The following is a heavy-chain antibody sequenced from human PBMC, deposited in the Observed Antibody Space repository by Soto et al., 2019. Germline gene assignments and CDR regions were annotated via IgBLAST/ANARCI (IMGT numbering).Heavy chain of an antibody. CDR3: ERSRTGTAVRFDP. CDR2: IYPGDSDT. CDR1: GYSFTSYL. Sequence: GSLKVSSKCPGYSFTSYLIGWVLQMPGKGLEWMGIIYPGDSDTRYSPSFQGQVTISADKSISTAYLQWSSLKASDTAMYYCERSRTGTAVRFDPWAQGTLVTVSS. D-gene: IGHD1-1*01. J-gene: IGHJ5*02. V-gene: IGHV5-51*01.